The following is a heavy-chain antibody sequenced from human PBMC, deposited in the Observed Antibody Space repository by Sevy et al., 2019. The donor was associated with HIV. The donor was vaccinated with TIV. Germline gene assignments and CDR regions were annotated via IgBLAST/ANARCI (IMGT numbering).Heavy chain of an antibody. CDR2: IWYDGSNK. D-gene: IGHD1-26*01. V-gene: IGHV3-33*01. Sequence: GGSLRLSCAASGFTFSSYGMHWVRQAPGKGLEWVAVIWYDGSNKYYADSVKGRFTISRENSKNTLYLQMNSLKTEDTAVYYCTTSFSQWELLPISDYWGQGTLVTVSS. J-gene: IGHJ4*02. CDR1: GFTFSSYG. CDR3: TTSFSQWELLPISDY.